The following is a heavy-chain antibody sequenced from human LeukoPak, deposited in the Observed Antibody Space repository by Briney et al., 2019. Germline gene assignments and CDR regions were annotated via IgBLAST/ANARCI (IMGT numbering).Heavy chain of an antibody. Sequence: SVTVSFKASGGTFSSYAISWVRQAPGQGLEWMGRIIPILGIANYAQKFQGRVTITADKSTSTAYMELSSLRSEDTAVYYCARGWLAGKGNWFDPWGQGTLVTVSS. CDR1: GGTFSSYA. D-gene: IGHD3-10*01. CDR2: IIPILGIA. J-gene: IGHJ5*02. V-gene: IGHV1-69*04. CDR3: ARGWLAGKGNWFDP.